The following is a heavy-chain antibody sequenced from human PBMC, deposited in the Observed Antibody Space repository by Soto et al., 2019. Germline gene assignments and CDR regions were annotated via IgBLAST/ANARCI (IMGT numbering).Heavy chain of an antibody. V-gene: IGHV1-3*01. Sequence: QVQLVQSGAEVKKPGASVKVSCKASGYTLTTYSMHWVRQAPGQRLEWMGWINPLNGDTKYSQRFQGRLTIIRDTSASTAYMELSSLRSEDTAIYYCARGNSGAFDIWGQGTMVTVSS. J-gene: IGHJ3*02. CDR2: INPLNGDT. D-gene: IGHD6-19*01. CDR3: ARGNSGAFDI. CDR1: GYTLTTYS.